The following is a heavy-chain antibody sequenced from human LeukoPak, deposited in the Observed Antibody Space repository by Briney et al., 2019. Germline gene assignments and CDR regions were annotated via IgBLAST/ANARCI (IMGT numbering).Heavy chain of an antibody. J-gene: IGHJ4*02. CDR3: AKDGYYYDSSGLTGGFDY. V-gene: IGHV3-33*06. CDR1: RFTCSSYG. D-gene: IGHD3-22*01. CDR2: IWYDGSNK. Sequence: GGSLRLSCSASRFTCSSYGMHWVGQAPGKGLEGRAVIWYDGSNKYYADSVKVRFTISRDNSKNKLYLQMNSLRAEDTAVYYCAKDGYYYDSSGLTGGFDYWGQGTLVTVSS.